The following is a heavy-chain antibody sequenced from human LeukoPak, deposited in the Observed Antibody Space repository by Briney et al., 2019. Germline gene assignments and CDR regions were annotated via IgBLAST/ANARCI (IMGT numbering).Heavy chain of an antibody. CDR1: GYTFSTYG. Sequence: GASVKVSCKASGYTFSTYGISWVRQAPGQGLEWMGWTSSYNGNTNYPQKFQGRVTMTTDTSTSTAYMELRSLRSDDTAVYYCVRDRTVTTFVYIDYWGQGTLVTVSS. V-gene: IGHV1-18*01. CDR2: TSSYNGNT. J-gene: IGHJ4*02. CDR3: VRDRTVTTFVYIDY. D-gene: IGHD4-11*01.